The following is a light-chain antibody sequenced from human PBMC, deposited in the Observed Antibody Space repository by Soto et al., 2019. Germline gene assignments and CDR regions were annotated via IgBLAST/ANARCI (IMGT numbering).Light chain of an antibody. CDR1: QSIFYSSNNKNY. CDR2: WAS. V-gene: IGKV4-1*01. CDR3: QQYYSTPWT. J-gene: IGKJ1*01. Sequence: GSLGERATINCKSSQSIFYSSNNKNYLTWYQQKPGQPPKLLIYWASTRESGVPDRFSGSGSGTDFTLTISSLQAEDVAVYYCQQYYSTPWTFGQGTKVDIK.